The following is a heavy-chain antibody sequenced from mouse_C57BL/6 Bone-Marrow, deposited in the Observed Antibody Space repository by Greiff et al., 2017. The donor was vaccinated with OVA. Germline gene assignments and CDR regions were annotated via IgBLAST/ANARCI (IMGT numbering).Heavy chain of an antibody. D-gene: IGHD1-1*01. CDR2: IWSGGST. J-gene: IGHJ1*03. CDR1: GFSLTSYG. V-gene: IGHV2-4*01. Sequence: VQLQQSGPGLVQPSQSLSITCTVSGFSLTSYGVHWVRQPPGKGLEWLGVIWSGGSTDYNAAFISRLSISKDNSKSQVFFKMNSLQADDTAIYDCAKKDYGSRVYFDVWGTGTTVTVSS. CDR3: AKKDYGSRVYFDV.